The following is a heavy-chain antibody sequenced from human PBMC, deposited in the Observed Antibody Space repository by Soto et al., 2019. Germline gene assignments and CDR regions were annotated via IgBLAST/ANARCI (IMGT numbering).Heavy chain of an antibody. J-gene: IGHJ5*02. D-gene: IGHD2-2*01. CDR3: ARALSCRYCSSTSTPNWFDP. Sequence: QVQLQESGPGLVKPSQTLSLTCTVSGGSISSGGYYWSWIRQHPGKGLEWIGYIYYSGSTYYNPSLKSRVTISVDTSKNQFSLKLSSVTAAETAVYYCARALSCRYCSSTSTPNWFDPWGHVTLVTVSS. CDR2: IYYSGST. V-gene: IGHV4-31*03. CDR1: GGSISSGGYY.